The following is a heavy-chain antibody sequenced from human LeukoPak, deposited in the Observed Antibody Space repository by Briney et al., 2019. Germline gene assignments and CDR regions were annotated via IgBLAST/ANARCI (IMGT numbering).Heavy chain of an antibody. CDR3: ARWGSIAVARFDY. D-gene: IGHD6-6*01. V-gene: IGHV4-59*01. CDR1: GGSISSYD. J-gene: IGHJ4*02. Sequence: PSETLSLTCTVSGGSISSYDWSWIRQPPGKGLEWIGYIYYTGSTNYNPSFTSRVNISVDTSKNQFSLNLTSVTAADTAVYYCARWGSIAVARFDYWGQGTLVTVSS. CDR2: IYYTGST.